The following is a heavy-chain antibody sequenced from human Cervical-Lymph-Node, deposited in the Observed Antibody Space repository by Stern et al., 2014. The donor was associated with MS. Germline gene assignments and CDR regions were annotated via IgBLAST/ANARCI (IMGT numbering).Heavy chain of an antibody. CDR1: GGSISSGGYS. Sequence: VQLLESGSGLVKPSQTLSLTCAVSGGSISSGGYSWSWIRQPPGKGLEWIGYIYHSGSTYYNPSLKSRVTISVDRSKNQFSLKLSSVTAADTAVYYCARDRDYYGMDVWGQRTTVTVSS. J-gene: IGHJ6*02. CDR2: IYHSGST. CDR3: ARDRDYYGMDV. V-gene: IGHV4-30-2*01.